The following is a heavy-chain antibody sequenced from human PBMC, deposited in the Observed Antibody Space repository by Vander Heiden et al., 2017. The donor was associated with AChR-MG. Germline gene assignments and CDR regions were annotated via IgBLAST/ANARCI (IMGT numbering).Heavy chain of an antibody. J-gene: IGHJ5*02. D-gene: IGHD6-13*01. V-gene: IGHV4-34*01. CDR1: GGSFSGYY. CDR3: ARAPSYSSSWYEWGWFDP. Sequence: QVQLQQWGAGLLKPSETLSLTCAVYGGSFSGYYWSWIRQPPGKGLEWIGEINHSGSTNYNPSLKSRVTISVDTSKNQFSLKLSSVTAADTAVYYCARAPSYSSSWYEWGWFDPWGQGTLVTVSS. CDR2: INHSGST.